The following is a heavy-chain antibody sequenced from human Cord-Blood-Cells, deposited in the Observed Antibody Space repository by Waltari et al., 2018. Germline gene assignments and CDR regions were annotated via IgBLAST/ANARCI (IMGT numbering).Heavy chain of an antibody. CDR2: IYYSGST. D-gene: IGHD5-18*01. CDR1: GGSISSYY. J-gene: IGHJ5*02. V-gene: IGHV4-59*13. CDR3: ARVREARIQLWFNWFDP. Sequence: QVQLQESGPALVKPPETLSLTCTVSGGSISSYYCSWLRQPPRKGLEWIGYIYYSGSTNYNPSLKSRVTISVDTSKNQFSLKLSSVTAADTAVYYCARVREARIQLWFNWFDPWGQGTLVTVSS.